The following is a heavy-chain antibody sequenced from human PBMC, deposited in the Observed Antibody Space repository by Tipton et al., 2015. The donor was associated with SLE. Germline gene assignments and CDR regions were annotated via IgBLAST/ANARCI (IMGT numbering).Heavy chain of an antibody. J-gene: IGHJ4*02. V-gene: IGHV5-51*03. D-gene: IGHD2-21*01. CDR2: IYPGDSDT. CDR3: ARRMGMVIAPDY. CDR1: GHSFTDYW. Sequence: QVQSGAEVKKPGESVKISCKGSGHSFTDYWIAWVRQMPGKGLEWMGIIYPGDSDTRYSPSFQGQVTISADKSISTAYLQWSSLKASDTAIYFCARRMGMVIAPDYWGQGTLVTVSS.